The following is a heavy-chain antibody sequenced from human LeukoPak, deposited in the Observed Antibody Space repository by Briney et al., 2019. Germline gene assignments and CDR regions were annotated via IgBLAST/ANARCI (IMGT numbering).Heavy chain of an antibody. CDR1: GYTFTSYG. Sequence: ASVKVSCKASGYTFTSYGISWVRQAPGQGLEWMGWISAYNGNTNYAQKLQGRVTMTTDTSTSTAYMELRSLRSDDTAVYYCALIAAAGNWADNWFDPWGQGTLVTVSS. D-gene: IGHD6-13*01. J-gene: IGHJ5*02. CDR2: ISAYNGNT. CDR3: ALIAAAGNWADNWFDP. V-gene: IGHV1-18*01.